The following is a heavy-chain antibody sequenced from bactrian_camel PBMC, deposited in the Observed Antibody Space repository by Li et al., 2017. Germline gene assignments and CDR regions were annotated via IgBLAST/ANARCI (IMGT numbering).Heavy chain of an antibody. CDR3: AEAAAYSSNYFP. D-gene: IGHD2*01. V-gene: IGHV3S1*01. J-gene: IGHJ4*01. Sequence: HVQLVESGGGSAQAGGSLRLSCTASGLTTTHNCVAWFRQAPGKEREGVASIYTGGSTTYYADSVKGRFTISRDNAKNTLYLQLNSLKTEDTTMYYCAEAAAYSSNYFPRGQGTQVTVS. CDR2: IYTGGSTT. CDR1: GLTTTHNC.